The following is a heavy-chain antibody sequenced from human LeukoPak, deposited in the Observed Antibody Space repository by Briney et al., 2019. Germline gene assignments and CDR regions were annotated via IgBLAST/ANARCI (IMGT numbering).Heavy chain of an antibody. Sequence: GGSLRLSCAASGFIFSDYWLSWVRQAPGKGLEWVANIKQDGSETHYVDSVKGRFTISRDNAKNSLFLQMNCLRADDTAVYYCSKGGGYVRMDVWGQGTTVTVSS. J-gene: IGHJ6*02. CDR3: SKGGGYVRMDV. D-gene: IGHD5-12*01. CDR1: GFIFSDYW. CDR2: IKQDGSET. V-gene: IGHV3-7*03.